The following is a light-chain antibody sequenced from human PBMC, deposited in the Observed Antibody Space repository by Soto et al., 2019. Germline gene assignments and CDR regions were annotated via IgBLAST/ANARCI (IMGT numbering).Light chain of an antibody. V-gene: IGKV3-20*01. Sequence: IVLTQSPGALSLSPGERATLSCRASQSVSSSYLAWYQQKPGQAPRLLIYGASSRATGVPDRFSGSGSGTDFTLTISRLEPEDFAVYYCQQYSRSWTFGQGTKVDI. CDR3: QQYSRSWT. CDR2: GAS. J-gene: IGKJ1*01. CDR1: QSVSSSY.